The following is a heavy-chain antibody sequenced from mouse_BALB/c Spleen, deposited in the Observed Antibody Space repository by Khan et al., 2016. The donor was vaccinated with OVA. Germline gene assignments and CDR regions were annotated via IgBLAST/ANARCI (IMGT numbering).Heavy chain of an antibody. CDR1: GFTFSNYW. CDR3: ARGWDWYFDD. CDR2: IRLESNIYAT. V-gene: IGHV6-6*02. J-gene: IGHJ1*01. D-gene: IGHD3-3*01. Sequence: EVKLEESGGGLVQPGGSMKLSCAASGFTFSNYWMNWVRQSPEKGLEWVAEIRLESNIYATHHAESVRGRFTISRADSSSSVYLQMNSLRAEDTAMYYCARGWDWYFDDWGAGTTVTVSA.